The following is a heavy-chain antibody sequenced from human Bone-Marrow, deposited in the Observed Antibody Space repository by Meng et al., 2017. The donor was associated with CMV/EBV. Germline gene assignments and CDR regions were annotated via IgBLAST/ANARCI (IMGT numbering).Heavy chain of an antibody. J-gene: IGHJ4*02. V-gene: IGHV3-9*01. CDR3: AKERGYSYGSFDY. Sequence: SLKISCAASGFTFDDYAMHWVRQAPGKGLEWVSGISWNSGSIGYADSVKGRFTISRDNAKNSLYLQMNSLRAEDTALYYCAKERGYSYGSFDYWGQGTLVTGSS. CDR1: GFTFDDYA. CDR2: ISWNSGSI. D-gene: IGHD5-18*01.